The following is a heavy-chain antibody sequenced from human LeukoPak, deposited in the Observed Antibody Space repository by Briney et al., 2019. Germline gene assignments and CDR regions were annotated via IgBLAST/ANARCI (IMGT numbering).Heavy chain of an antibody. J-gene: IGHJ4*02. D-gene: IGHD4-11*01. CDR3: AKDMATTVSGGAY. Sequence: PGGSLRLSCAASGFTFSNNAMSWVRPAPGKGLEWVSAISGSGGSTYYADSVKGRFTISRDNSKNTLYLQMNSLRAEDTAVYYCAKDMATTVSGGAYWGQGTLVTVSS. CDR2: ISGSGGST. CDR1: GFTFSNNA. V-gene: IGHV3-23*01.